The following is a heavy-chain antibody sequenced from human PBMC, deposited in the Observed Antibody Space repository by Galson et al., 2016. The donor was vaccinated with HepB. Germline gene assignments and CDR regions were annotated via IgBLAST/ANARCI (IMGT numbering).Heavy chain of an antibody. J-gene: IGHJ6*02. V-gene: IGHV3-74*01. CDR3: ARAPDCGGPISSVYYGMDV. CDR2: INPDGTYT. CDR1: GFTFSNYN. D-gene: IGHD2-21*01. Sequence: SLRLSCAASGFTFSNYNMNWVRHTPGKGLMWVSRINPDGTYTTYADSVKGRFTISRDNARSTVYLQMHSLRDEDTAVYYCARAPDCGGPISSVYYGMDVWGQGTTVTVSS.